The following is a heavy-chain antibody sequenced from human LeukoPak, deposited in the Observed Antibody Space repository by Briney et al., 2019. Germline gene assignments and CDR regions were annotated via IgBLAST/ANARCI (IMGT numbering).Heavy chain of an antibody. CDR2: IYSGCSP. V-gene: IGHV3-53*01. CDR3: ARGGRPYCINGVCYSSGPWGFDY. Sequence: VGSLRLSCAASGFTVSSNYMSWVRQAPGKGLEWVSVIYSGCSPYYADSLKGRFTISRDNSKNTLYLQMNSLRAEDTAVYYCARGGRPYCINGVCYSSGPWGFDYWGQGTLVTVSS. CDR1: GFTVSSNY. J-gene: IGHJ4*02. D-gene: IGHD2-8*01.